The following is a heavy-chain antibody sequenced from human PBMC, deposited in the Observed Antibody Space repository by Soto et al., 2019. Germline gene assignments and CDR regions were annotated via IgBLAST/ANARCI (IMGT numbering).Heavy chain of an antibody. J-gene: IGHJ3*02. CDR3: ARGYCSGGGCLFGAFDI. D-gene: IGHD2-15*01. CDR1: EFTFSNYT. Sequence: GGSLRLSCPASEFTFSNYTMHWVRQAPGKGLEWMAVISYDGSNKYYADSVKGRFTISRDNSKNTLYLQMNSLRTEDTAVYYCARGYCSGGGCLFGAFDIWGQGTMVTVSS. V-gene: IGHV3-30-3*01. CDR2: ISYDGSNK.